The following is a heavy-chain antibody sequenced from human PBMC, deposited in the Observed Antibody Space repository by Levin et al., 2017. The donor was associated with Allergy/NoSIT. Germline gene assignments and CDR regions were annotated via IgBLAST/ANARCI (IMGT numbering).Heavy chain of an antibody. CDR1: GFTFTNYA. V-gene: IGHV3-23*01. D-gene: IGHD5-12*01. CDR3: VSGMSYPEY. J-gene: IGHJ4*02. CDR2: IYISGEST. Sequence: SCAASGFTFTNYAMTWVRQAPGKGLEWVSSIYISGESTYYADSVKGRFTISRDNSKNTLHLQMNSLGADDTAVYYCVSGMSYPEYWGQGTLVTVSS.